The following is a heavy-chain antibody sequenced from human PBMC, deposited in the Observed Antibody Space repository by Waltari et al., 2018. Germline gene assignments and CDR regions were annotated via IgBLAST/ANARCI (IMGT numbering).Heavy chain of an antibody. CDR3: AKGPLKPKVRGGLDY. D-gene: IGHD3-10*01. CDR1: GFSFSDYA. J-gene: IGHJ4*02. V-gene: IGHV3-30*18. Sequence: QPQLVGSGGGLGQPGRFLSLSSAASGFSFSDYAMEWVRQIPGKGLGWLELIFYDGQKANYRDSVRGRFTITRDKSKNTLSLDMSGLKIEDTGSYYCAKGPLKPKVRGGLDYWGQGVLVTVSS. CDR2: IFYDGQKA.